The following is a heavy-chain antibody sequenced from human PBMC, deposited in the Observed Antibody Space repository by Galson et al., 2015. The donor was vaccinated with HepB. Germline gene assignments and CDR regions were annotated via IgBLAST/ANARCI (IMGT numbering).Heavy chain of an antibody. J-gene: IGHJ4*02. D-gene: IGHD6-19*01. CDR3: ARGRKLGYADSTGFYSFFDN. V-gene: IGHV3-30-3*01. CDR1: GFIFSDYS. Sequence: SLRLSCAASGFIFSDYSMHWVRQAPGKGLEWVTVISYDRSKEYYADSVKGRFTISRDNSKNTLSLQMNSLRPEDTALYYCARGRKLGYADSTGFYSFFDNWGQGTLVTGPS. CDR2: ISYDRSKE.